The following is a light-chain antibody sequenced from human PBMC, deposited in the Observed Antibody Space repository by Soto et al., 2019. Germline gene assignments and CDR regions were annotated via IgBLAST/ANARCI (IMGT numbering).Light chain of an antibody. J-gene: IGKJ1*01. CDR3: QQYGSAPLT. Sequence: EIVLTQSPGTLSLSPGERATLSCRASQSVSTSYLGWYQQTPDQAPRLLIYGASSRATGIPERFSGSGSGTDFTLTISRLEPEDFAVYYCQQYGSAPLTFGQGTKVEIK. CDR2: GAS. CDR1: QSVSTSY. V-gene: IGKV3-20*01.